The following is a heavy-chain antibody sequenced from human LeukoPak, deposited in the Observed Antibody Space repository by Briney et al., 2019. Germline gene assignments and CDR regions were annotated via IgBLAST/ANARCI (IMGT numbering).Heavy chain of an antibody. CDR2: ISSSSNMI. CDR1: GLIFSSYE. Sequence: PAGYIRLSCAATGLIFSSYEMNGVRQAPGKGLEWLSYISSSSNMIFYAESVKGRFTISRDNAKNSLYLQMNSLRAEDTAIYYCATASGGWYRYYFDSWGQGTLVTVSS. V-gene: IGHV3-48*03. J-gene: IGHJ4*02. D-gene: IGHD6-13*01. CDR3: ATASGGWYRYYFDS.